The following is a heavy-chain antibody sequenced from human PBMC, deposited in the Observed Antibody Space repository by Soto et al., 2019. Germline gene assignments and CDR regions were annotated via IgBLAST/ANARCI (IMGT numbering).Heavy chain of an antibody. V-gene: IGHV1-18*01. CDR1: GYTFTSYA. D-gene: IGHD5-18*01. CDR2: FNPYNGNT. CDR3: ARDTAMALPDA. Sequence: QVQLVQSGTEVKKPGASVKVSCKASGYTFTSYAISWVRQAPGQGLEWMGWFNPYNGNTNYAQKLQGRVTMTTETSTSTAYMELRSLRSDDTAVYYCARDTAMALPDAWGQGTLVTVSS. J-gene: IGHJ4*02.